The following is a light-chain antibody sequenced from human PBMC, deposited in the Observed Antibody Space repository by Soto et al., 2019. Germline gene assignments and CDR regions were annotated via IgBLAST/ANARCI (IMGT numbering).Light chain of an antibody. CDR3: ISYTSSTLEI. J-gene: IGLJ1*01. V-gene: IGLV2-14*01. CDR1: SSDVGGYNY. CDR2: DVS. Sequence: SVMPQPASVSGSPGQSITISCTGTSSDVGGYNYVSWYQQLPGKAPKLMIYDVSDRPSGVSNRFSGSKSGNTASLTISGLQAEDEADYYCISYTSSTLEIFGTCTHDTLL.